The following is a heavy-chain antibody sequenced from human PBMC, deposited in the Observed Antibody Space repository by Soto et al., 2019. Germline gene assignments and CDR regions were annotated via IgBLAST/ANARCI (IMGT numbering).Heavy chain of an antibody. D-gene: IGHD6-13*01. J-gene: IGHJ4*02. CDR2: INSDGSSI. V-gene: IGHV3-74*01. Sequence: EVPLVESGGGLVQPGGSLRLSCAASGLTFSSYRMHWVRQAPGKGLVWLSRINSDGSSISYADSVKGRFTISRDNAKNTLYLQMNSLRVEDTAVYYCARAESSSAYTSFDYWGQGTLVTVSS. CDR3: ARAESSSAYTSFDY. CDR1: GLTFSSYR.